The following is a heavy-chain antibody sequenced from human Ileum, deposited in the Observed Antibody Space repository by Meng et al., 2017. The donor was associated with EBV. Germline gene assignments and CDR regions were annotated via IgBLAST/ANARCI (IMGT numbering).Heavy chain of an antibody. V-gene: IGHV4-61*03. Sequence: QAPLLETVPGQGNPSETLRLTCPVSRGSVSSGVYHGSWLRQPPGKGLEWIGYILSGSTNYDPSLTNRDTISVDTSKNHFSLKLTSVTAADTAVYFCARSSPIVRGLDYWGQGTLVTVSS. D-gene: IGHD3-10*01. CDR1: RGSVSSGVYH. CDR2: ILSGST. CDR3: ARSSPIVRGLDY. J-gene: IGHJ4*02.